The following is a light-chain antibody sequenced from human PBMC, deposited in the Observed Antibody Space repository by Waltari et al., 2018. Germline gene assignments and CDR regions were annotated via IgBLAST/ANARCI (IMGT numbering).Light chain of an antibody. V-gene: IGKV4-1*01. CDR2: WAS. Sequence: DIVMTQSPDSLAVSLGGRATIKCKSSQRVFYSTYNQNYLAGDQQKPGQPPELLIYWASTRESGVPDRFSGSGSGTDFTLTISSLQAEDVAFYYCQQYYSSPWTFGQGTKVEVK. J-gene: IGKJ1*01. CDR1: QRVFYSTYNQNY. CDR3: QQYYSSPWT.